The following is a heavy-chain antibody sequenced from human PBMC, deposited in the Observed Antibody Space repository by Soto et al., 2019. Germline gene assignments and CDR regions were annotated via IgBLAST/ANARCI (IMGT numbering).Heavy chain of an antibody. CDR3: VRARATDSRHDF. CDR2: ISGDSTFI. J-gene: IGHJ4*02. Sequence: LRLSCVASGFTFILYAMVWVRQAPGKGLEWVSSISGDSTFIYYADSLKDRFSISRDNAKNSLYLQMDRLRVEDTATYYCVRARATDSRHDFWCQGHRVTVSS. CDR1: GFTFILYA. V-gene: IGHV3-21*01. D-gene: IGHD3-22*01.